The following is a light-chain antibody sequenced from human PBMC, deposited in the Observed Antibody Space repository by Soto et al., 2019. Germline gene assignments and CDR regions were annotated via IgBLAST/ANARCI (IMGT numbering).Light chain of an antibody. V-gene: IGLV2-14*01. CDR3: GSYTSSRIYV. Sequence: QSVLTQPASVSVSPGQSITISCTGTSSDVGGYNYVSWYQQHPGKAPKLMIYEVSNRPSGVSDRFSGSKSGNTASLTISGLQAEAEADYYCGSYTSSRIYVFGAGTKVT. CDR1: SSDVGGYNY. CDR2: EVS. J-gene: IGLJ1*01.